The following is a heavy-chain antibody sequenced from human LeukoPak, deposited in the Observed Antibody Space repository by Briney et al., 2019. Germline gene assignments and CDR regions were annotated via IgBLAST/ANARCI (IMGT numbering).Heavy chain of an antibody. D-gene: IGHD3-3*01. J-gene: IGHJ6*02. CDR2: IYYSGST. V-gene: IGHV4-39*07. CDR1: GGSISSSSYY. Sequence: SETLSLTCTVSGGSISSSSYYWGWIRQPPGKGLEWIGSIYYSGSTYYHPSLKSRVTISVDTSKTQFSLKLSSVTAADTAVYYCARAGPYYDSWSGYYSGYYYYGMDVWGQGTTVTVSS. CDR3: ARAGPYYDSWSGYYSGYYYYGMDV.